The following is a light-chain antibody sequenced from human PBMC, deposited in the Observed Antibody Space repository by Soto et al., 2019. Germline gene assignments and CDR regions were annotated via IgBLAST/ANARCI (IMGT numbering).Light chain of an antibody. J-gene: IGKJ1*01. CDR2: AAS. CDR3: QEYGTSRT. Sequence: EIVLTQSPATLSLSPGERATLSCRASQSVSSYLAWYQQKPGQAPRLLISAASNTAPGIPDRFSGSGSGTDFTLTISRLEPEDLAVYYCQEYGTSRTFGQGTKVDIK. V-gene: IGKV3-20*01. CDR1: QSVSSY.